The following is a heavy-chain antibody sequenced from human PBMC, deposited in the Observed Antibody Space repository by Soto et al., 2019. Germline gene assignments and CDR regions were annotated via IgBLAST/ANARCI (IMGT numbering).Heavy chain of an antibody. J-gene: IGHJ4*02. D-gene: IGHD1-26*01. V-gene: IGHV4-59*01. CDR3: ARDNMGSLDY. Sequence: SLTCSVSGASLSAYRWSWIRQPPGKGLEWIAYVYGSDTNDNFNPSLKSRVTMSVDTSKNLFSLKLSSVTPADTAIYYCARDNMGSLDYWGQGTLVTVSS. CDR2: VYGSDTND. CDR1: GASLSAYR.